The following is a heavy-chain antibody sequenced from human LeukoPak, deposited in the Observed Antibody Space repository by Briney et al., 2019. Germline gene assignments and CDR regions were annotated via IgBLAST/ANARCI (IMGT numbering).Heavy chain of an antibody. Sequence: TGGSLRLSCAASGFTVSSNYMSWVRQAPGKGLEWVSVIYSGGSTYYADSVKGRFTISRDNAKNSLFLQMNSLRAEDTAVYYCARGDISVTKHFDYWGQGSLVTVSS. CDR3: ARGDISVTKHFDY. J-gene: IGHJ4*02. CDR2: IYSGGST. D-gene: IGHD1-7*01. CDR1: GFTVSSNY. V-gene: IGHV3-66*01.